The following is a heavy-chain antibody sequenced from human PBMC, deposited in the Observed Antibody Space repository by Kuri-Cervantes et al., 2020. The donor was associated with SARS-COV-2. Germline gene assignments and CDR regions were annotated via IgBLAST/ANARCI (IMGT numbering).Heavy chain of an antibody. D-gene: IGHD4-11*01. J-gene: IGHJ4*02. CDR3: VRGTEDYSGARSFFDS. CDR1: GYTFIYSH. Sequence: GESLKISCAASGYTFIYSHMSWIRQAPGKGLEWVSYISSDSSHTNNAESVKGRFTISRDNAKNSMYLQMNSLRAEDTAIYYCVRGTEDYSGARSFFDSWGQGTPVTVSS. V-gene: IGHV3-11*05. CDR2: ISSDSSHT.